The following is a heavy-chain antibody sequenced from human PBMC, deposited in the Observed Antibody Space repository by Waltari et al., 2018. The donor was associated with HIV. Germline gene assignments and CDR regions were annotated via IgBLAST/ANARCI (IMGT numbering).Heavy chain of an antibody. CDR3: ARKYSSSWGAPFDY. CDR2: IWYDGSKK. CDR1: GLTLSSHG. J-gene: IGHJ4*02. Sequence: VQLVESGGGVVQPGRSLRLSCAPSGLTLSSHGMHWVRQAPGKGLEWVTVIWYDGSKKYYADSVKGRFTISRDNSKNTLYLQMNSLRIEDTAVYYCARKYSSSWGAPFDYWGQGTLVTVSS. D-gene: IGHD6-13*01. V-gene: IGHV3-33*01.